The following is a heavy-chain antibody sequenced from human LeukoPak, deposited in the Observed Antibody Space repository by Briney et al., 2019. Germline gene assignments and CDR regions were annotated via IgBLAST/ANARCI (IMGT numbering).Heavy chain of an antibody. CDR1: GFTFSDYG. CDR2: IWYDGSKK. Sequence: PGGSLRLSCAASGFTFSDYGIHWVRQAPGQGLEWVALIWYDGSKKYYADSVKGRFTISRDNTKNTLYLQLNSLRADDTVVYYCARAHSSSSTFDLWGQGTLVTVSS. D-gene: IGHD6-6*01. CDR3: ARAHSSSSTFDL. V-gene: IGHV3-33*01. J-gene: IGHJ4*02.